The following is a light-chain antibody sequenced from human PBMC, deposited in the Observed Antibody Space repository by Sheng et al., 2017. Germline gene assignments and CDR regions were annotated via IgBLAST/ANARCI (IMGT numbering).Light chain of an antibody. V-gene: IGKV4-1*01. CDR3: QQYYSTPFT. J-gene: IGKJ2*01. CDR2: WAS. Sequence: DIVMTQSPDSLAVSLGERATINCKSSQSVLYTSNNRNYLAWYQQKPGQPPKLLLYWASTRESGVPDRFSGSGSWTDFTLTISSLQAEDVAVYYCQQYYSTPFTFGQGTKLEI. CDR1: QSVLYTSNNRNY.